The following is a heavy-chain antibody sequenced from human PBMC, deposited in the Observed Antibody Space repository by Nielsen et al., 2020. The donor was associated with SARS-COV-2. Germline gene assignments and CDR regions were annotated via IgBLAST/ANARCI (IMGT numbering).Heavy chain of an antibody. Sequence: GESLKISCAASGFTFSDYAMAWVRQAPGKGLEWVSVIKTNGGITYYADSVKGRFTISRDNAKNSLYLQMSTLMAEDTAVYYCARCRRPYQLFSGDYYWYFDLWGRGTLVTVSS. D-gene: IGHD4-17*01. CDR2: IKTNGGIT. J-gene: IGHJ2*01. V-gene: IGHV3-23*01. CDR3: ARCRRPYQLFSGDYYWYFDL. CDR1: GFTFSDYA.